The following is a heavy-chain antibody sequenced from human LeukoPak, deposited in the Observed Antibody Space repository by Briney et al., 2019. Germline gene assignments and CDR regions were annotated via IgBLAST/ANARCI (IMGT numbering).Heavy chain of an antibody. CDR2: IYYSGST. Sequence: SQTLSLTCTVSGGSISSGGYYWSWIRQHPGKGLEWIGYIYYSGSTYYNPSLKSRVTISVDTSKNQFSLKLSSVTGADTAVYYCARDRNYGSGSPPHNWFDPWGQGTLVTVSS. D-gene: IGHD3-10*01. CDR3: ARDRNYGSGSPPHNWFDP. V-gene: IGHV4-31*03. J-gene: IGHJ5*02. CDR1: GGSISSGGYY.